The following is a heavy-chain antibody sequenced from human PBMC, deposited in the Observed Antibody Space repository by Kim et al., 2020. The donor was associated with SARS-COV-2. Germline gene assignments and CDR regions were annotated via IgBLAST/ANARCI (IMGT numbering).Heavy chain of an antibody. D-gene: IGHD7-27*01. V-gene: IGHV1-69*01. J-gene: IGHJ4*02. Sequence: AQKFQGRVTITADESTSTAYMELSSLRSEDTAVYYCARVGNRGPFLSEDYWGQGTLVTVSS. CDR3: ARVGNRGPFLSEDY.